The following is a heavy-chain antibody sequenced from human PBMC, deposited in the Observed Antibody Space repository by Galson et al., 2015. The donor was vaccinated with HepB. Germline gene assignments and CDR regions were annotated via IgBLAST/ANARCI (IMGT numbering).Heavy chain of an antibody. D-gene: IGHD3-3*01. J-gene: IGHJ5*02. CDR2: INPNSGGT. CDR3: AREYDFWSGIPVGDWFDP. CDR1: GYTFTGYY. V-gene: IGHV1-2*02. Sequence: CKASGYTFTGYYMHWVRQAPGQGLEWMGWINPNSGGTNYAQKFQGRVTMTRDTSISTAYMELSRLRSDDTAVYYCAREYDFWSGIPVGDWFDPWGQGTLVTVSS.